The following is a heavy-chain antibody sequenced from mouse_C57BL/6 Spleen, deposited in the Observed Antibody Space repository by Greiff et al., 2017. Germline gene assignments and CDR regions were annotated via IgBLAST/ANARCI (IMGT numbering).Heavy chain of an antibody. Sequence: QVQLQQPGAELVKPGASVKLSCKASGYTFTSYWMHWVKQRPGQGLEWIGMIHPNSGSTNYNEKFKSKATLTVDKSSSTAYMQLSSLTSEDSAVYYCARTYYDYDWGYYFDYWGQGTTLTVSS. D-gene: IGHD2-4*01. CDR3: ARTYYDYDWGYYFDY. J-gene: IGHJ2*01. CDR2: IHPNSGST. CDR1: GYTFTSYW. V-gene: IGHV1-64*01.